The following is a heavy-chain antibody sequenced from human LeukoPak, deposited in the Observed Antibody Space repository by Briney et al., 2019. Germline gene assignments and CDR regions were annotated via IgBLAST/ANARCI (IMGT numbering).Heavy chain of an antibody. Sequence: SETLSLTCAVYGGSFSGYYWSWIRQPPGKGLEWIGEINHSGSTNYNPSLKSRVTISVDTSKNQFSLKLSSVTAADTAVYYRARLSSLANIAARGRTWFDTWGQGSLVTVSS. CDR3: ARLSSLANIAARGRTWFDT. D-gene: IGHD6-6*01. CDR1: GGSFSGYY. J-gene: IGHJ5*02. CDR2: INHSGST. V-gene: IGHV4-34*01.